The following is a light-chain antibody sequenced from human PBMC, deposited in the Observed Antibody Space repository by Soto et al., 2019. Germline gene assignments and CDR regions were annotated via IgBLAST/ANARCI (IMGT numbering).Light chain of an antibody. V-gene: IGKV1-5*03. J-gene: IGKJ3*01. Sequence: DSQMTQSPSTLSASIGDRVTITCRASQSISSWLAWYQQKPGKAPNLLIYTASNLESGVPSRFSGSGSGTEFTLTISSLQPDDFATYYCQQYNSYPLTFGPGTRWIS. CDR2: TAS. CDR3: QQYNSYPLT. CDR1: QSISSW.